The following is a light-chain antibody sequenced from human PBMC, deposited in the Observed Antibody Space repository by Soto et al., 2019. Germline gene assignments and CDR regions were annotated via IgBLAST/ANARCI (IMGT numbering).Light chain of an antibody. CDR2: EAS. J-gene: IGKJ1*01. V-gene: IGKV1-5*03. CDR3: QQYRDNWT. CDR1: QSISSW. Sequence: DIQMTQSPSTLSASVGDRVTITCRASQSISSWLAWYQQKPGTAPKLLIYEASTLHSGVPSRFSSSGSGTEFTLTISSLQPDDSATYYCQQYRDNWTFGQGTKVEIK.